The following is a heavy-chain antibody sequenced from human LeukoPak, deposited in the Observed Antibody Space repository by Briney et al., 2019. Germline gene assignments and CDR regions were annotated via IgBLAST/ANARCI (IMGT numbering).Heavy chain of an antibody. CDR1: GGSISTYY. V-gene: IGHV4-59*08. J-gene: IGHJ4*02. CDR3: GGYQFASDFDY. D-gene: IGHD3-16*02. Sequence: TSETLSLTCTVSGGSISTYYWSWIRQPPGKGLEWIGYIYYTGSTSYNPSLKSRVTMSLDASKNQFSLKLSSVTAADTAVYYCGGYQFASDFDYWGQGTLVTVSS. CDR2: IYYTGST.